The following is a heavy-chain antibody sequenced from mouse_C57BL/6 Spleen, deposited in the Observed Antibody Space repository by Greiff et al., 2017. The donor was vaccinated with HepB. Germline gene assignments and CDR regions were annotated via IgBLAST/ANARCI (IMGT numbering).Heavy chain of an antibody. CDR3: TRWKPPFDD. J-gene: IGHJ2*01. Sequence: QVQLQQSGAELVRPGASVTLSCKASGYTFTDYEMHWVKQTPVHGLEWIGAIAPETGGTAYNQKFKGKAILTADKSSSTAYMELRSLTSEDSAVYYCTRWKPPFDDWGQGTTLTVSS. CDR1: GYTFTDYE. CDR2: IAPETGGT. V-gene: IGHV1-15*01.